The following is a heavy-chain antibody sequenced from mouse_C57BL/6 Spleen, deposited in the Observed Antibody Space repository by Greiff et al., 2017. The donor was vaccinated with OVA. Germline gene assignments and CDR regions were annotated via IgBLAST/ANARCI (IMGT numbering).Heavy chain of an antibody. V-gene: IGHV1-50*01. Sequence: QVQLKQPGAELVKPGASVKLSCKASGYTFTSYWMQWVKQRPGQGLEWIGEIDPSDSYTNYNQKFKGKATLTVDTSSSTAYMQLSSLTSEDSAVYYCARWYSNYGAMDYWGQGTSVTVSS. CDR3: ARWYSNYGAMDY. CDR1: GYTFTSYW. CDR2: IDPSDSYT. D-gene: IGHD2-5*01. J-gene: IGHJ4*01.